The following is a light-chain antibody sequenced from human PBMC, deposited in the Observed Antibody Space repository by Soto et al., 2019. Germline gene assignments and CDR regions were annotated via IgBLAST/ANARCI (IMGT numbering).Light chain of an antibody. CDR1: QTISNY. CDR2: AAS. V-gene: IGKV1-39*01. CDR3: QQSYSAPNT. Sequence: DLQMTQSPSSLSASVGDRVTITCRASQTISNYLNWYQQKPGKAPNLLIYAASSLQSGVPSRFSGSGSGTDFTLTISSLQPEDFATYYCQQSYSAPNTFGQGTKLEIK. J-gene: IGKJ2*01.